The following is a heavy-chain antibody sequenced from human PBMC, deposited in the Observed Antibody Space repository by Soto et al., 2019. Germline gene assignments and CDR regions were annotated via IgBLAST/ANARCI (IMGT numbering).Heavy chain of an antibody. CDR3: EGDPGDFCSGYSLDY. J-gene: IGHJ4*02. CDR1: GFTFRSYS. Sequence: VGSLRLSCAASGFTFRSYSMNWVRKAPVKGLEWVASISSSGSYIYYADSLKVRFTISRGKAKNSLYLQMNSLRAGDTAVYYCEGDPGDFCSGYSLDYWGQGTSVTVSS. V-gene: IGHV3-21*01. D-gene: IGHD3-3*01. CDR2: ISSSGSYI.